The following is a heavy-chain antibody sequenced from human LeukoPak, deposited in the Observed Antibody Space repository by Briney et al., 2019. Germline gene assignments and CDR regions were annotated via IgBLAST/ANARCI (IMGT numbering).Heavy chain of an antibody. V-gene: IGHV4-34*01. CDR3: ATPTRGGIAVTGTFGH. J-gene: IGHJ4*02. CDR2: INHSGAT. Sequence: SETLSLTCAGSGGASTGYYWSWIRQPPGKGLEWIGEINHSGATNYNPSLKSRVTISVDTSKNQFSLRLTSVSAADTGVYYCATPTRGGIAVTGTFGHWGQGTQVTVSS. CDR1: GGASTGYY. D-gene: IGHD6-19*01.